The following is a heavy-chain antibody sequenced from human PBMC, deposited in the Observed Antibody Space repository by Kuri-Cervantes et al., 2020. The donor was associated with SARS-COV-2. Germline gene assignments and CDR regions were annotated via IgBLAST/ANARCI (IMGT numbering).Heavy chain of an antibody. J-gene: IGHJ4*02. V-gene: IGHV3-74*01. D-gene: IGHD6-19*01. CDR3: ARATSGWSGDY. CDR1: GFTFTNYW. CDR2: INNDGSGT. Sequence: LSLTCAASGFTFTNYWMQWVRQAPGKGPVWVSRINNDGSGTSYADSVKGRFTISRDNAKNTLYLQMSSLRADDAAVYYCARATSGWSGDYWGQGTLVTVSS.